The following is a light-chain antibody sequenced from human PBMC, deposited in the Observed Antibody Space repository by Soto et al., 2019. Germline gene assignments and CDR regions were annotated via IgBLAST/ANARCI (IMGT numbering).Light chain of an antibody. Sequence: EIVMTQSPATLSASPGERATLSCRASQSVSSNLAWYQQNPGQAPSLLLYGASNRATGIPAKFSGSGSGTGFTLTISGLQSEDFALCYCQQYTIWSPYTFAQWTGLEIK. V-gene: IGKV3-15*01. CDR3: QQYTIWSPYT. J-gene: IGKJ2*01. CDR2: GAS. CDR1: QSVSSN.